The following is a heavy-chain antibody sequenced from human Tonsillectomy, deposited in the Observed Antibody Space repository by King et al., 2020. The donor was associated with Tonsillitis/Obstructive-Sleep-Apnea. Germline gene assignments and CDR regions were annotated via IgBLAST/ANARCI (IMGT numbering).Heavy chain of an antibody. Sequence: VTLQESGPVLVKPTETLTLTCTVSGFSLSKPRMGVSWIRQPPGKALEWLAHIFSNDEKSYNTSLKSRLTISRDTSKSQVVLTMTNVDPVDTATYYCARGRLVYDYWGQGTLVTVSS. CDR2: IFSNDEK. CDR3: ARGRLVYDY. D-gene: IGHD6-19*01. V-gene: IGHV2-26*01. J-gene: IGHJ4*02. CDR1: GFSLSKPRMG.